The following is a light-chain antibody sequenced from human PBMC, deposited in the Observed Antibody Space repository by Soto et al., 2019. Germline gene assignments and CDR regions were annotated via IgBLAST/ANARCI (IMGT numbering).Light chain of an antibody. CDR2: KAS. CDR1: QSISTW. V-gene: IGKV1-5*03. Sequence: DFQMTQSPSTLSASVGDRVTITCRASQSISTWLAWYQQKPGKAPTLLIYKASTLESGVPSRFSGSGSGTEFTLTISSLQPDDFATYYCQEYNTYSRTFGQGTKVEIK. CDR3: QEYNTYSRT. J-gene: IGKJ1*01.